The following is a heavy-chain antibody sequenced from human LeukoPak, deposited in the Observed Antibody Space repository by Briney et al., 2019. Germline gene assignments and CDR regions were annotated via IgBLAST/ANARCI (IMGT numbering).Heavy chain of an antibody. CDR3: ARVHLVLEWLLVRLNWFDP. V-gene: IGHV4-34*01. CDR1: GVSFSGYY. CDR2: INHSGST. J-gene: IGHJ5*02. Sequence: SETLSLTCAVYGVSFSGYYWSWIRQPPGKGLEWVGEINHSGSTIYNPSLKSRVTISVDTSKNQFSLMLSYVTGAETAAVYCARVHLVLEWLLVRLNWFDPWGQGTLVTVSS. D-gene: IGHD3-3*01.